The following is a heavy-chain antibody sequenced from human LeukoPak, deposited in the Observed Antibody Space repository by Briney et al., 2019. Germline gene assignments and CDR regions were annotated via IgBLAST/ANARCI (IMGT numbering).Heavy chain of an antibody. CDR1: GLTFSSYA. V-gene: IGHV3-23*01. CDR2: ISGSGGST. CDR3: AKDLYGDYYFDY. Sequence: PGGSLRLSCAASGLTFSSYAMSWVRQAPGKGLEWVSTISGSGGSTYYADSVKGRFTISRDNSKNTLFLQMNSLRAEDTAVYYCAKDLYGDYYFDYWGQGTLVTVSS. J-gene: IGHJ4*02. D-gene: IGHD4-17*01.